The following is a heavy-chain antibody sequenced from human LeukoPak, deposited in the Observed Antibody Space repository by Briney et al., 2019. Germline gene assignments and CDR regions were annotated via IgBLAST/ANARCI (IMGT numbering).Heavy chain of an antibody. D-gene: IGHD3-22*01. Sequence: ASVKVSCKASGYTFTSYGISWVRQAPGQGLEWMGWISAYNGHTKYAQKFQGGVTMTTDTSTSTAYMELRSLRSDDTAVYYCARDLTHRRNYDNSGYQIVPAFWGQGTLVTVSS. CDR1: GYTFTSYG. CDR3: ARDLTHRRNYDNSGYQIVPAF. V-gene: IGHV1-18*01. CDR2: ISAYNGHT. J-gene: IGHJ4*02.